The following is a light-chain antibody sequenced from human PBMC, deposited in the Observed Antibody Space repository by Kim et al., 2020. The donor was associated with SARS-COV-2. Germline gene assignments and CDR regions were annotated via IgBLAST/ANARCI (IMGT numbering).Light chain of an antibody. V-gene: IGLV3-9*01. J-gene: IGLJ2*01. CDR3: QVWDSSTVV. CDR1: NIGSKN. Sequence: SHELTQPLSVSVALGQTARITCGGNNIGSKNVHWYQQKPGQAPALVIYRDSNRPSGIPERFSGSNSGNTATLTISRAQAGDEADYYCQVWDSSTVVFGGGTQLTAL. CDR2: RDS.